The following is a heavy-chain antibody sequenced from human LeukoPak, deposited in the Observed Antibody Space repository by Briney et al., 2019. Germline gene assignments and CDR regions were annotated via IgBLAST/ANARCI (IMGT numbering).Heavy chain of an antibody. J-gene: IGHJ3*02. V-gene: IGHV3-20*04. CDR1: GFPFDDYA. D-gene: IGHD2-2*01. Sequence: AGGSLRLSCTTSGFPFDDYAMSWVRQAPGKGLEWVSGMNWNGGSTGYADSVKGRFTISRDDAKNSLYLQMNSLRAEDTALYYCARLACSTPSCYAFDIWGQGTMVTVSS. CDR3: ARLACSTPSCYAFDI. CDR2: MNWNGGST.